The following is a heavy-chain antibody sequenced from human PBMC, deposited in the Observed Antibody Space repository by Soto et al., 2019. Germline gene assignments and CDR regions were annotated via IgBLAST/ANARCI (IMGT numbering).Heavy chain of an antibody. CDR3: ARGEAMSMYSMDV. V-gene: IGHV1-46*01. CDR1: GYTFTSYY. J-gene: IGHJ6*02. Sequence: QVQLVQSGAEVKKPGASVKVSCKASGYTFTSYYMHWVRQAPGQGLEWMGIINPTGGATNYAQKVQGRVTMPRATSTRTVYMELCSLRSENPAMYSCARGEAMSMYSMDVWGQGTVVTVAS. CDR2: INPTGGAT.